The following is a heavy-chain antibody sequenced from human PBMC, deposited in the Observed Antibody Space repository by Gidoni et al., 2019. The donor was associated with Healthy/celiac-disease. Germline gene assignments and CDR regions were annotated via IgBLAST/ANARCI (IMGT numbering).Heavy chain of an antibody. D-gene: IGHD6-19*01. CDR3: ARSVAGISNYFDY. V-gene: IGHV4-61*02. J-gene: IGHJ4*02. CDR2: IYTSGST. Sequence: QVQLQESGPGLVEPSQTLSLTCTVSGGSISSGSYYWSWIRQPAGKGLEWIGRIYTSGSTNYNPSLKSRVTISVDTSKNQFSLKLSSVTAADTAVYYCARSVAGISNYFDYWGQGTLVTVSS. CDR1: GGSISSGSYY.